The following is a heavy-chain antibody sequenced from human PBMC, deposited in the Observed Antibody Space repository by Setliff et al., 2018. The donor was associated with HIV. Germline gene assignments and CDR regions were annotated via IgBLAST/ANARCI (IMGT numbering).Heavy chain of an antibody. D-gene: IGHD2-21*02. CDR1: GGSISGDF. Sequence: PSETLSLTCTVSGGSISGDFWTWIRLPAGEGLEWIGRTHASGTTQCEPSLKNRCSMSIDTSKNQFSLKLSSVTAADTAVYYCARQTATGTSATFDSWGQGSLVTVSS. V-gene: IGHV4-4*07. CDR3: ARQTATGTSATFDS. J-gene: IGHJ4*02. CDR2: THASGTT.